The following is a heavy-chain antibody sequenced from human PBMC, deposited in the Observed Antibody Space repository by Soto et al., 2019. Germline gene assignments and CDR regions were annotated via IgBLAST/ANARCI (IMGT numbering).Heavy chain of an antibody. V-gene: IGHV1-18*01. D-gene: IGHD2-15*01. Sequence: ASVKVSCKAYGYTFTSYGISWVRQAPGQGLEWMGWISAYNGNTNYAQKLQGRVTMTTDTSTSTAYMELRSLRSDDTAVYYCARVEDIVVVVAATGRGWFDPWGQGTLVTVSS. J-gene: IGHJ5*02. CDR3: ARVEDIVVVVAATGRGWFDP. CDR2: ISAYNGNT. CDR1: GYTFTSYG.